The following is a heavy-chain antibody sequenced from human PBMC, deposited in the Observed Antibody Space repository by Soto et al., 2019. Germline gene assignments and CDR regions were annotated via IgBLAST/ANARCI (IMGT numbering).Heavy chain of an antibody. V-gene: IGHV4-59*01. J-gene: IGHJ3*02. CDR2: IYNSGST. CDR1: GGSISNYY. D-gene: IGHD3-3*01. CDR3: ASRSDYFGDGFDI. Sequence: PSETLSLTCSVSGGSISNYYWSWIRQPPGKGLQWIGYIYNSGSTVYSPSPKSRVTISVDTSKNQFSLKLNSVTAADTAVYYCASRSDYFGDGFDIWGQGTKVTVSS.